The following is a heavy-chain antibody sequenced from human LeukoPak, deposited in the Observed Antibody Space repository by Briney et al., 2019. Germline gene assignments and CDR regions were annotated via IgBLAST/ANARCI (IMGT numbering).Heavy chain of an antibody. D-gene: IGHD2-8*01. CDR3: ARHLLVLAKGWFGP. Sequence: SETLSLTCTVSGGSISSSTYYWGWIRQPPGKGLEGIGNIYYSGSTYYNPSLKSRVTISVDTSKNQFSLKLSSVTAAHTPVYYCARHLLVLAKGWFGPWGQGTLVTVSS. V-gene: IGHV4-39*07. J-gene: IGHJ5*02. CDR1: GGSISSSTYY. CDR2: IYYSGST.